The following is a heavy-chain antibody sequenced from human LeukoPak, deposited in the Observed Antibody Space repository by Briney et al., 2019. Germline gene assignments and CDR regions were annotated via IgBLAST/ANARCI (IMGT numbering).Heavy chain of an antibody. CDR3: AKDSARSYAFDI. CDR2: IGNGGAPT. Sequence: GGSLRLSCAASGFIFNNYAMSWVRQAPGKGLEWVSGIGNGGAPTDYADSVEGRFTISRDNSKNTLYLQMNSLRAEDTAVYYCAKDSARSYAFDIWGQGTMVTVSS. D-gene: IGHD6-6*01. J-gene: IGHJ3*02. CDR1: GFIFNNYA. V-gene: IGHV3-23*01.